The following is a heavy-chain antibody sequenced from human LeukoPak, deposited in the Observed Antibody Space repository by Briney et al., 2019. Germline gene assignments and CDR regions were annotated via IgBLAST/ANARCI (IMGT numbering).Heavy chain of an antibody. CDR2: IYTSGST. D-gene: IGHD6-13*01. V-gene: IGHV4-61*02. J-gene: IGHJ5*02. CDR3: ARDEQQPPHNWFDP. Sequence: SESLSLTCTVAGGSISSGRYYWSWLRQPAGKGREWIGRIYTSGSTNYNPSLKTRVPLSIDTSKTQFSLKLSSVTAADTAVYYCARDEQQPPHNWFDPWGQGTLVTVSS. CDR1: GGSISSGRYY.